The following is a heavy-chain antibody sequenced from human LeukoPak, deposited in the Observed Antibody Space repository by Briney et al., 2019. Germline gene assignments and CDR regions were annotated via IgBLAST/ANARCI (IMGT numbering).Heavy chain of an antibody. V-gene: IGHV3-23*01. D-gene: IGHD5-18*01. CDR1: GFTFSSYA. CDR3: AKAGGPLTWIQLWPHSDYHFDY. J-gene: IGHJ4*02. Sequence: GGSLRLSCAASGFTFSSYAMSWVRQAPGKGLEWVSAISGSGGSTYYADSVKGRFTISRDNSKNTLYLQMNSLRAEDTAVYYCAKAGGPLTWIQLWPHSDYHFDYWGQGTLVTVSS. CDR2: ISGSGGST.